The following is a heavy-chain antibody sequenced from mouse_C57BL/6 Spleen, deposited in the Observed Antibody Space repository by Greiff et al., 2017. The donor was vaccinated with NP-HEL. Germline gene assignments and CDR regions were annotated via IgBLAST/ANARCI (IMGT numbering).Heavy chain of an antibody. V-gene: IGHV1-55*01. Sequence: QVQLQQPGAELVKPGASVKMSCKASGYTFTSYWITWVKQRPGQGLEWIGDIYPGSGSTNYNEKFKSKATLTVDTSSSTAYMQLSSLTSEDSAVYYCAREGNGYYPVAYWGQGTLVTVSA. CDR3: AREGNGYYPVAY. J-gene: IGHJ3*01. CDR1: GYTFTSYW. CDR2: IYPGSGST. D-gene: IGHD2-3*01.